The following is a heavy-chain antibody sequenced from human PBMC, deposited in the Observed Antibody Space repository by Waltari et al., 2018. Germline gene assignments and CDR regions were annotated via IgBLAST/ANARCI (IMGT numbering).Heavy chain of an antibody. J-gene: IGHJ4*02. D-gene: IGHD3-10*01. CDR3: ARARRLYGDFDY. CDR1: GYTFTSYY. V-gene: IGHV1-46*01. Sequence: QVQLVQSGAEVKKPGASVTVSCKASGYTFTSYYMHWVRQAPGQGLEWMGIINPSGGSTSYAQKFQGRVTMTRDTSTSTVYMELSSLRSEDTAVYYCARARRLYGDFDYWGQGTLVTVSS. CDR2: INPSGGST.